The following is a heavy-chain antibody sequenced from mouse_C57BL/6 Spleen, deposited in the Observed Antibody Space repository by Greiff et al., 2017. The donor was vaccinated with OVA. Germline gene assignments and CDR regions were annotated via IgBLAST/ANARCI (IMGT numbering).Heavy chain of an antibody. CDR3: ARHGKGDYAMDY. V-gene: IGHV5-15*04. J-gene: IGHJ4*01. CDR1: GFTFSDYG. CDR2: ISNLAYSI. Sequence: EVKLEESGGGLVQPGGSLKLSCAASGFTFSDYGMAWVRQAPRKGPEWVAFISNLAYSIYYADTATGRFTISRENAKNTLYLEMSSLRSEDTAMYYCARHGKGDYAMDYWGQGTSVTVSS.